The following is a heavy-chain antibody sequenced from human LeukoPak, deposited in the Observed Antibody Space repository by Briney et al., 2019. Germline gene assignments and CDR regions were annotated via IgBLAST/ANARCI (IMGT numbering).Heavy chain of an antibody. Sequence: PGGSLRLSCAASGFTFSNFAMPWVRQAPGKGLDWVAVISYDGSIKDYAQSVKGRFTISRDNSKNTLFLQMNSLRAEDTAVYYCARATNTAYSYDSGGSSYWGQGTLVTVSS. CDR2: ISYDGSIK. J-gene: IGHJ4*02. CDR3: ARATNTAYSYDSGGSSY. CDR1: GFTFSNFA. D-gene: IGHD3-22*01. V-gene: IGHV3-30-3*01.